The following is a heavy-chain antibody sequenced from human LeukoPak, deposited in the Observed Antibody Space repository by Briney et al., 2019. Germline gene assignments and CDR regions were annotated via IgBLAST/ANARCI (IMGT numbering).Heavy chain of an antibody. CDR2: IRYDGSNK. CDR1: GFTFSSYG. V-gene: IGHV3-30*02. J-gene: IGHJ4*02. Sequence: PGGSLRLSCAASGFTFSSYGMHWVRQAPGKGLEWVAFIRYDGSNKYYADSVKGQFTISRDNAKNSLYLQMNSLRAEDTAVYYCARNHYYDSSGFDYWGQGTLVTVSS. D-gene: IGHD3-22*01. CDR3: ARNHYYDSSGFDY.